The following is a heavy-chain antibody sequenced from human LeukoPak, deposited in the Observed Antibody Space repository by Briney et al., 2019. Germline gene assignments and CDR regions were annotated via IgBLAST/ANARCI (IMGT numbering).Heavy chain of an antibody. V-gene: IGHV1-8*01. J-gene: IGHJ4*02. D-gene: IGHD3-9*01. Sequence: ASVKVSCKASGYIFTTYDINWVRQATGQGLEWMGWMNPNSGNTGYAQKFQGRVTMTRNTSISTAYLEPSSLRSEDTAVYYCAKGNDILTGYYPFDYWGQGTLVTVSS. CDR3: AKGNDILTGYYPFDY. CDR2: MNPNSGNT. CDR1: GYIFTTYD.